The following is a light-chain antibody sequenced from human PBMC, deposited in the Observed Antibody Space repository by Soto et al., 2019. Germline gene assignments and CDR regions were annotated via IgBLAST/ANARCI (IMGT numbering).Light chain of an antibody. CDR2: DAS. Sequence: DIQMTQSPSTLSASVGDIVTITFRASQSIISWLACYQQKPGKAPKLLIYDASSLESGVPSRFSGSGSGTEFTLTISSLQPDDFATYYCQRYYNAPFTFGGGTKVDI. CDR3: QRYYNAPFT. J-gene: IGKJ4*01. V-gene: IGKV1-5*01. CDR1: QSIISW.